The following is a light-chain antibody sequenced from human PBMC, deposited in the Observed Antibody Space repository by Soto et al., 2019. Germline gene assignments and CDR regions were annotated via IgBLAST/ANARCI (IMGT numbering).Light chain of an antibody. J-gene: IGKJ5*01. CDR2: GAS. Sequence: EIVMTQSPAALSVSPGETATLSCRASQSVSSYLAWYQQKPGQAPRLLIYGASTRATGISARFSGSGSGTEFTLTISGLQSEDFAVYSCQQYNDWPLFTFGQGTRLEIK. V-gene: IGKV3-15*01. CDR1: QSVSSY. CDR3: QQYNDWPLFT.